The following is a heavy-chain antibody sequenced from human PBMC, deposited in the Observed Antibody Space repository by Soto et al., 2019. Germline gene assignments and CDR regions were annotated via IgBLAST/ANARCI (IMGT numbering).Heavy chain of an antibody. CDR1: GFTFSSYW. CDR3: ARDGIVVVPDNYYYYYMDV. D-gene: IGHD2-2*01. J-gene: IGHJ6*03. CDR2: INSDGSST. Sequence: EVQLVESGGGLVQPGGSLRLSCAASGFTFSSYWMHWVRQAPGKGLVWVSRINSDGSSTSYADSVKGRFTISRDNAKNTLDLQMNSLRAEDTAVYYCARDGIVVVPDNYYYYYMDVWGKGTTVTVSS. V-gene: IGHV3-74*01.